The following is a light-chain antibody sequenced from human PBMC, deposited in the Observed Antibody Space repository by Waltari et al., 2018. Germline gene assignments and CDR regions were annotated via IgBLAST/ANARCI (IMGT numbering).Light chain of an antibody. CDR2: YAN. V-gene: IGLV3-21*01. Sequence: SYVLTQPPSVSVAPGETARITCGGNNIERKSVHWYRQRPGQAPVVVISYANDRAAGIPERFSGSNSGNTATLTISRVEAGDEADYYCQVWDANTDPGVFGTGTEVTVL. J-gene: IGLJ1*01. CDR3: QVWDANTDPGV. CDR1: NIERKS.